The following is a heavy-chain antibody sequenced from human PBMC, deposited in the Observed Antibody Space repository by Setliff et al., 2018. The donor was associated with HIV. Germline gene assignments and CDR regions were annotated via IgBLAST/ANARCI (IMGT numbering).Heavy chain of an antibody. Sequence: GESLKISCAASGFTFSDYYMSWIRQAPGKGLEWVSYISSSGSTIYYADSVKGRFTISRDNSKNTLYLQMSTLRTEDTAVYYCAKNLYSSIWSPLDYWGQGTLVTVSS. J-gene: IGHJ4*02. CDR3: AKNLYSSIWSPLDY. D-gene: IGHD6-13*01. V-gene: IGHV3-11*04. CDR2: ISSSGSTI. CDR1: GFTFSDYY.